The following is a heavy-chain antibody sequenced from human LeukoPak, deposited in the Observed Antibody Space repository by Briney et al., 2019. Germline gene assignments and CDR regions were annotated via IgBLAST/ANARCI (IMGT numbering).Heavy chain of an antibody. Sequence: RGESLQISCQGSGYRFTSYWIGWVRQMPGKGLEWMGIIYPGDSDTRYSPSFQGQVTISADKSISTAYLQWSSLKASDTAMYYCARQDFWSGFDYWGQGTLVTVSS. CDR3: ARQDFWSGFDY. CDR2: IYPGDSDT. V-gene: IGHV5-51*01. D-gene: IGHD3-3*01. CDR1: GYRFTSYW. J-gene: IGHJ4*02.